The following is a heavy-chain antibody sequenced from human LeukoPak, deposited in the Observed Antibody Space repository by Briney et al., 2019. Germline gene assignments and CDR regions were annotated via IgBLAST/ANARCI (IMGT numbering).Heavy chain of an antibody. D-gene: IGHD3-22*01. V-gene: IGHV1-24*01. CDR3: ATGPIDYFDSLFGD. Sequence: ASVKVSCKVSGYTLTELSMHWVRQAPGKGLEWMGGFDPEDAETRYAQKFQGRVTMTEDTSTDTAYMDLSSLRSEDTAVYYCATGPIDYFDSLFGDWGQGTLVTVSS. CDR2: FDPEDAET. CDR1: GYTLTELS. J-gene: IGHJ4*02.